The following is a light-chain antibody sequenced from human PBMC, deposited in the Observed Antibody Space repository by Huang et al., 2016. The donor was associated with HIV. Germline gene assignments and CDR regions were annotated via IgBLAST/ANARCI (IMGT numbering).Light chain of an antibody. CDR2: ATS. CDR1: QGIGNS. V-gene: IGKV1-NL1*01. J-gene: IGKJ1*01. Sequence: DIQMTQSPSSLSASVGARVTITCRASQGIGNSLAWYQQKPEKPPRLLLYATSRLESGVPSRFSGSGSGTHYTLTITTLQPEDSASYYCQQYQSIPWTFGQGTKVEIK. CDR3: QQYQSIPWT.